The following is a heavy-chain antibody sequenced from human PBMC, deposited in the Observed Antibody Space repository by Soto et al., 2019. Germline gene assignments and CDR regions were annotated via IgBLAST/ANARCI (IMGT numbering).Heavy chain of an antibody. CDR2: IYYSGRT. V-gene: IGHV4-61*01. J-gene: IGHJ4*02. CDR1: GASVSGGSYF. CDR3: AREREQLYTQGLGL. Sequence: QVHLQESGPGLVKPSETLSLTCTVSGASVSGGSYFWSWIRQAPGKGLEWIGYIYYSGRTDYNPSLKGRVTIGVDRSKNQFSLKMNSVTAADTAVYYCAREREQLYTQGLGLWGQGTLVTVS. D-gene: IGHD3-10*01.